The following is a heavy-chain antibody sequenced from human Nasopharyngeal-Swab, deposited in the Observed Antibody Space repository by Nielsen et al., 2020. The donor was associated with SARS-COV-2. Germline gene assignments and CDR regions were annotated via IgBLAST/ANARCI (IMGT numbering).Heavy chain of an antibody. V-gene: IGHV4-34*01. CDR1: GGSFSGYY. J-gene: IGHJ4*02. D-gene: IGHD4-23*01. CDR2: INHSGST. CDR3: ARGDNLGDYGGKDRRYFDY. Sequence: SETLSLTCAVYGGSFSGYYWSWIRKRPGKGLEWIGEINHSGSTNYNPSLKSRVTISVDTSKKQFSLKLSSVTAADTAVYYCARGDNLGDYGGKDRRYFDYWGQGTLVTVSS.